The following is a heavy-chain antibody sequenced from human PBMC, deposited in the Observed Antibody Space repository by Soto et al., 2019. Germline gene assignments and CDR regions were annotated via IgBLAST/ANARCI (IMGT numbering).Heavy chain of an antibody. CDR2: IIPILGIA. V-gene: IGHV1-69*02. CDR3: ARGGVARGANYFDY. Sequence: SVKVSCKASGGTFSSYTIIWVRQAPGQGLEWMGRIIPILGIANYAQKFQGRVTITADKSTSTAYMELSSLRSEDTAVYYCARGGVARGANYFDYWGQGTLVTVSS. D-gene: IGHD5-12*01. J-gene: IGHJ4*02. CDR1: GGTFSSYT.